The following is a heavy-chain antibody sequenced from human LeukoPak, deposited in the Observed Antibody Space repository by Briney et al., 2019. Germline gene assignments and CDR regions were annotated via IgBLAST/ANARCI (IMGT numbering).Heavy chain of an antibody. CDR1: GYTFTSYY. CDR2: INPSGGST. Sequence: ASVKVSCKASGYTFTSYYMHWVRQAPGQGLEWMGIINPSGGSTSYAQKFQGRVTMTRDMSTSTVYMELSSLRSEDTAVYYCARGYKDSSAYYANRATHVGYWGQGTLVTVSS. D-gene: IGHD3-22*01. J-gene: IGHJ4*02. CDR3: ARGYKDSSAYYANRATHVGY. V-gene: IGHV1-46*01.